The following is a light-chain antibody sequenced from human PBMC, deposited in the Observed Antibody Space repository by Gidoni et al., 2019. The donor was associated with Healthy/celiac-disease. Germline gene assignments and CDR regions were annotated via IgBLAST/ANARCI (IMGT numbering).Light chain of an antibody. V-gene: IGKV3-20*01. CDR2: GAS. CDR3: QQYGSLPHT. J-gene: IGKJ2*01. CDR1: QGVSSSY. Sequence: EIVFTQSPGTLSLSPGERATLSCRASQGVSSSYLAWDQQKPGQAPRLLIYGASSRASGIPDRFRGSGSGTDFTLTISRLEPEDFAVYYCQQYGSLPHTFGQGTKLEIK.